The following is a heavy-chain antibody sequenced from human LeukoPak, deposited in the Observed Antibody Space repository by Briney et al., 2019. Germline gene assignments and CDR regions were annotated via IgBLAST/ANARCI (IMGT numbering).Heavy chain of an antibody. J-gene: IGHJ5*02. CDR3: AREVGYDESAVNWFDP. V-gene: IGHV1-2*02. D-gene: IGHD2-15*01. CDR1: GYTFTGYY. Sequence: ASVKVSCKASGYTFTGYYMHWVRQAPGQGLEWMGWINPNSGGTNYAQKFQGRVTMTRDTSISTAYMELSRLRSDDTAVYYCAREVGYDESAVNWFDPWGQGTLGTVSS. CDR2: INPNSGGT.